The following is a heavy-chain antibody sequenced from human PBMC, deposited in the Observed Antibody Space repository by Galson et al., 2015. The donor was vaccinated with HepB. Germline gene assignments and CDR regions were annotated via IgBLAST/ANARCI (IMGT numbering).Heavy chain of an antibody. V-gene: IGHV3-66*01. Sequence: SLRLSCAASGFTVSSNYMSWVRQAPGKGLEWVSVIYSGGSTYYADSVKGRFTISRDNSKNTLYLQMNSLRAEDTAVYYCARSELFTYYFDYWGQGTLVTVSS. D-gene: IGHD3-10*01. CDR1: GFTVSSNY. CDR3: ARSELFTYYFDY. CDR2: IYSGGST. J-gene: IGHJ4*02.